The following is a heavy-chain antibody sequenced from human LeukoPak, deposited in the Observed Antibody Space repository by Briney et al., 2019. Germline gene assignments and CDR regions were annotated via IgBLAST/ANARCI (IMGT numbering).Heavy chain of an antibody. CDR2: IRYDGSNK. CDR3: AKGVYDSSGYEDY. Sequence: GGSLRLSCAASGFTFSSYGMHWVRQAPGKGLEWVAFIRYDGSNKYYADSVKGRFTISRDNSKNTLYLQMNILRAEDTAVYYCAKGVYDSSGYEDYWGQGTLVTVSS. J-gene: IGHJ4*02. D-gene: IGHD3-22*01. V-gene: IGHV3-30*02. CDR1: GFTFSSYG.